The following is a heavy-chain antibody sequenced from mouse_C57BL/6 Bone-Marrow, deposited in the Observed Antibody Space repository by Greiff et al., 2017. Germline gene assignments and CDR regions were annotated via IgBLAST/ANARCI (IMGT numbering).Heavy chain of an antibody. Sequence: EVKLMESEGGLVQPGSSMKLSCTASGFTFSDYYMAWVRQVPEKGLEWVANINYDGSSTYYLDSLKSRFIISRDNAKNILYLQMSRLKSEDTATYDWERDKGDYDYDSDYFDYWGQGTTLTVSS. D-gene: IGHD2-4*01. CDR3: ERDKGDYDYDSDYFDY. J-gene: IGHJ2*01. CDR1: GFTFSDYY. V-gene: IGHV5-16*01. CDR2: INYDGSST.